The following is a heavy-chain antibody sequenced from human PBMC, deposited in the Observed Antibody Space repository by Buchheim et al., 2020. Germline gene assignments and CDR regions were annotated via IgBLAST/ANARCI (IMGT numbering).Heavy chain of an antibody. D-gene: IGHD2-21*01. CDR3: ARVIKGGAEYFQH. Sequence: QLQLQESGSGLVKPSQTLSLTCAVSGGSISSGGYSWSWIRQPPGKGLEWIGYIYHSGSTYYNPSLKSRVTISVEQAKNTFSLKLSSVTAADTAVYYCARVIKGGAEYFQHWGQGTL. CDR1: GGSISSGGYS. CDR2: IYHSGST. J-gene: IGHJ1*01. V-gene: IGHV4-30-2*05.